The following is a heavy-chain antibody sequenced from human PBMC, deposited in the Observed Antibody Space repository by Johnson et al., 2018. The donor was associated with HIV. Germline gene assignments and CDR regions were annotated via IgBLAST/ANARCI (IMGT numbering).Heavy chain of an antibody. Sequence: QVQLVESGGGVVQPGGSLRLSCAASGFTFSSYGMHWVRQAPGKGLEWVAFIRYDGSNKYYSDSVKGRFTISRDNSKNTLYLQMNSLRSEDTAVYYCARVATFGVVISDAFDIWGQGTMVTVSS. CDR3: ARVATFGVVISDAFDI. CDR1: GFTFSSYG. V-gene: IGHV3-30*02. J-gene: IGHJ3*02. CDR2: IRYDGSNK. D-gene: IGHD3-3*01.